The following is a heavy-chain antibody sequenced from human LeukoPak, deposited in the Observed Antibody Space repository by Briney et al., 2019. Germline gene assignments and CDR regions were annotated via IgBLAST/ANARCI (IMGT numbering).Heavy chain of an antibody. CDR3: ARLGFTNDY. D-gene: IGHD1-1*01. Sequence: SETLSLTCTVFGGSTSSSSYYWGWIRQPPGKGLEWIGSIYYSGSTYYNPSLKSRVTISVDTSKNQFSLKLSSVTAADTAVYYCARLGFTNDYWGQGTLVTVSS. J-gene: IGHJ4*02. CDR1: GGSTSSSSYY. V-gene: IGHV4-39*01. CDR2: IYYSGST.